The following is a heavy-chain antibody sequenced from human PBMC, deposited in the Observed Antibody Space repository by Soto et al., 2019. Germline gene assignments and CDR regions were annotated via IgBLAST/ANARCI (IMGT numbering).Heavy chain of an antibody. V-gene: IGHV5-10-1*03. CDR1: GYSFTSYW. CDR2: IDPSGSYT. J-gene: IGHJ3*02. CDR3: ARHRDYSTYFDAFDI. D-gene: IGHD4-4*01. Sequence: EVQLVQSGAEVKKPGEPLRISCKGSGYSFTSYWISWVRQMPGKGLGWMGRIDPSGSYTNYSPAFQGHVTISADKSISTAYLQRSGVKASDTAMYYCARHRDYSTYFDAFDIWGQGTMVTVSS.